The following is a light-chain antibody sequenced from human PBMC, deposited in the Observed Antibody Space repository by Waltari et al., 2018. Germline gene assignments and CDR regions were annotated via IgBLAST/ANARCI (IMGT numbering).Light chain of an antibody. Sequence: QSALTQPASVSGSLGQSITISCSETADNVDILYLVSWYQRHPGRAPRLLIYDITQPPSGIADRCSGSKSGKTASLTISGLQAEDEADYYCCSFAGYGIYVFGSGTHVTVL. CDR2: DIT. J-gene: IGLJ1*01. CDR1: ADNVDILYL. V-gene: IGLV2-23*02. CDR3: CSFAGYGIYV.